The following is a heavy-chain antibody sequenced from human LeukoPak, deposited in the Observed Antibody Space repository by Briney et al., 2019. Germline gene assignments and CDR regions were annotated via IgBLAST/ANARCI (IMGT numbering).Heavy chain of an antibody. V-gene: IGHV5-51*01. CDR1: GYNFTNYW. CDR2: IYPGDFDT. D-gene: IGHD3-16*02. CDR3: ARQRMITFGGVIVIPADVLDAHFDY. Sequence: GESLKISCKASGYNFTNYWIGWVRQMPGKGLEWMGIIYPGDFDTRYSPSFQGQVTISADKSISTAYLQWSSLKASDTAMYYCARQRMITFGGVIVIPADVLDAHFDYWGQGTLVTVSS. J-gene: IGHJ4*02.